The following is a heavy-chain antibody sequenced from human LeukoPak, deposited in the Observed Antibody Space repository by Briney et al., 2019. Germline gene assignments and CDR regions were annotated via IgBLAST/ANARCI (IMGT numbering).Heavy chain of an antibody. CDR2: ISAYNGNT. CDR3: ARGYSDFWSGSGAFDI. Sequence: GASVKVSCKASGYTFTSYGISWVRQAPGQGLEWMGWISAYNGNTNYAQKLQGRVTMTTDTSTSTAYMELSSLRSEDTAVYYCARGYSDFWSGSGAFDIWGQGTMVTVSS. J-gene: IGHJ3*02. CDR1: GYTFTSYG. V-gene: IGHV1-18*01. D-gene: IGHD3-3*01.